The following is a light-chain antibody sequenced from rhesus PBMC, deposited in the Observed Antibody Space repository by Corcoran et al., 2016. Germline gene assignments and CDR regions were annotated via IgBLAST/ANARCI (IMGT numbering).Light chain of an antibody. Sequence: DIQMTQSPSSLSASVGDRVTITCRASQDSSTWIAWYQQKPRKAPKLLSYKASTLQSGVPSRFSGSGSGTEFTLTISSRQTEDFATYYCQQHHTTPRTFGLGTKVEIK. J-gene: IGKJ1*01. V-gene: IGKV1-21*01. CDR1: QDSSTW. CDR3: QQHHTTPRT. CDR2: KAS.